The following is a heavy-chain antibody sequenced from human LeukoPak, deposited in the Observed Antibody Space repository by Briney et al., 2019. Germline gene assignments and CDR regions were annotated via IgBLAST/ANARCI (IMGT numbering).Heavy chain of an antibody. J-gene: IGHJ4*02. CDR1: GYTFTDYY. D-gene: IGHD3-16*01. Sequence: ASVKVSCKASGYTFTDYYMHWVRQAPGQGLEWMGWINPNSGDTNYAHKFQGRVTMTRDTSISTVYMEVSRLSSDDTAVFYCARDGAFDYWGQGTLVTVSS. V-gene: IGHV1-2*02. CDR3: ARDGAFDY. CDR2: INPNSGDT.